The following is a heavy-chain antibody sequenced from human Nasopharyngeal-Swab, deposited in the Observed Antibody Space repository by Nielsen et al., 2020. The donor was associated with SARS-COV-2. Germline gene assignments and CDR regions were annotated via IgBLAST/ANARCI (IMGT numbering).Heavy chain of an antibody. CDR2: IYYSGST. D-gene: IGHD1-1*01. J-gene: IGHJ3*02. V-gene: IGHV4-59*01. CDR1: GGSIGSYY. CDR3: ARGGLERSDAFDI. Sequence: SETLSLTCTVSGGSIGSYYWSWIRQPPGKGLEWIGYIYYSGSTNYNPSLKSRVTISVDTSKNQFSLKLSSVTAADTAVYYCARGGLERSDAFDIWGQGTMVTVSS.